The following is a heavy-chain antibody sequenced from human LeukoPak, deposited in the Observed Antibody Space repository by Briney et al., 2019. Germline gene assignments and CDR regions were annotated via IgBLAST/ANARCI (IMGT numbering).Heavy chain of an antibody. CDR2: INHSGST. CDR3: ARGPGDSSGWYLQH. V-gene: IGHV4-34*01. J-gene: IGHJ1*01. D-gene: IGHD6-19*01. CDR1: GGSFSGYY. Sequence: SETLSLTCAVYGGSFSGYYWSWIRQPPGKGLEWIGEINHSGSTNYNPSLKSRVTISVDTSKNQFSLKLSSVTAADTAVYYCARGPGDSSGWYLQHWGQGTLVIVSS.